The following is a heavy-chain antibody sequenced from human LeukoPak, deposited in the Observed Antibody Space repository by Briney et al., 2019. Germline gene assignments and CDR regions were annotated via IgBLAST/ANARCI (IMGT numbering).Heavy chain of an antibody. V-gene: IGHV3-48*04. Sequence: PGGSLRLSCAASGFTFSSYGMSWVRQAPGKGLEWVSYISSSGSTIHYADSVKGRFTISRDNAKNSLYLQMNSLRAEDTAVYYCAKELIMRFDFWGQGTLVTVSS. D-gene: IGHD3-16*01. CDR2: ISSSGSTI. J-gene: IGHJ4*02. CDR1: GFTFSSYG. CDR3: AKELIMRFDF.